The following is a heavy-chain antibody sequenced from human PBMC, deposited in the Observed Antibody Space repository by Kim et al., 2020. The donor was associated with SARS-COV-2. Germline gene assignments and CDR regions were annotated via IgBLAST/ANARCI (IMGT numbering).Heavy chain of an antibody. D-gene: IGHD6-13*01. CDR1: GFTVSSNY. Sequence: GGSLRLSCAASGFTVSSNYMSWVRQAPGKGLEWVSVIFSGGSTYYADSVKGRFTIFRDNLKSMLYLQMNSLRAEDTAVYYCARGGITAAGFPYYLDYWGQGTLVTVSS. CDR3: ARGGITAAGFPYYLDY. CDR2: IFSGGST. V-gene: IGHV3-53*01. J-gene: IGHJ4*02.